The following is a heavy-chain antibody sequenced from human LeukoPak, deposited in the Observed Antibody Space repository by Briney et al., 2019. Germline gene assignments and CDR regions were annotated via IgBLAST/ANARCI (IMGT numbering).Heavy chain of an antibody. CDR1: GYTFTSYD. Sequence: ASVKVSCKASGYTFTSYDINWVRQAPGQGLEWMGWMNPNSGNTGYAQKFQGRVTITRNTSISTAYMELSSLRSEDTAVHYCARYPRSRHYFDYWGQGTLVTVSS. CDR2: MNPNSGNT. J-gene: IGHJ4*02. CDR3: ARYPRSRHYFDY. V-gene: IGHV1-8*03.